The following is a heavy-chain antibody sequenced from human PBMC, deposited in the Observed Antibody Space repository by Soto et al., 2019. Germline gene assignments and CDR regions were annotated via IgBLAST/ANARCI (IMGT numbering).Heavy chain of an antibody. CDR2: IYPGDSDT. Sequence: PGESLKISCKGSGYSFTSYWIGWVRQVPGKGLEWMGIIYPGDSDTRYSPSFQGQVTISADKSISTAYLQWSSLKASDTAMYYCARQSSSGGKSYYYGMDVWGQGTTVTVSS. CDR3: ARQSSSGGKSYYYGMDV. CDR1: GYSFTSYW. V-gene: IGHV5-51*01. J-gene: IGHJ6*02. D-gene: IGHD6-19*01.